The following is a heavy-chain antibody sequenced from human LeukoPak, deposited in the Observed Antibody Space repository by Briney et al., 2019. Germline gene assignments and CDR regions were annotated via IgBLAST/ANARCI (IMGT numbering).Heavy chain of an antibody. CDR1: GDSVSSNSAA. D-gene: IGHD4-23*01. Sequence: SQTLSLTCAISGDSVSSNSAAWHWIRQSPSRGLEWLGRTYYRSMWYNDYAVSVKSRITINPDTSKNQFSLQLNSVTPEDTAVYYCARDSTYGGNSDYYCYYGMDVWGQGTTVTVSS. CDR3: ARDSTYGGNSDYYCYYGMDV. V-gene: IGHV6-1*01. CDR2: TYYRSMWYN. J-gene: IGHJ6*02.